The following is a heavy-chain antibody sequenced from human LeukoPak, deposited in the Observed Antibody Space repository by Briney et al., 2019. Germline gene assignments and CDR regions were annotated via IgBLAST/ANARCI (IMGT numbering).Heavy chain of an antibody. D-gene: IGHD3-22*01. Sequence: GGSLRLSCAASGFTFSNYGVHWVRQAPGKGLDWVAFIQYDGSNKYYADSVKGRFTISRDNSKNTLYLQMNSLRAEDTALYYSDVYYYDSSGHPSHWYFDLWGRGTLVTVSS. CDR2: IQYDGSNK. V-gene: IGHV3-30*02. CDR1: GFTFSNYG. J-gene: IGHJ2*01. CDR3: DVYYYDSSGHPSHWYFDL.